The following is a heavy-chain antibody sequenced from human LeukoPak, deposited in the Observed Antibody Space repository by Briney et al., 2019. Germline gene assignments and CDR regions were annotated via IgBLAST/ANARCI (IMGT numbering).Heavy chain of an antibody. V-gene: IGHV3-23*01. J-gene: IGHJ4*02. CDR1: GFCFISYA. CDR3: ANPLSQRSYRYYFDS. D-gene: IGHD2/OR15-2a*01. Sequence: GGSLRLSCATSGFCFISYAMRWVRQAPRGGRWWVSSISGSGGTTFYADSVKGRFTISRDNSKNTLYLQMNSLRAEDTGMYYCANPLSQRSYRYYFDSWGQGTLVTVSS. CDR2: ISGSGGTT.